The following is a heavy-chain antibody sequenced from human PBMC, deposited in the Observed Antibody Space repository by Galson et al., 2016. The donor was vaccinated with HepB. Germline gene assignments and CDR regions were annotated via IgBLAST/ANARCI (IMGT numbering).Heavy chain of an antibody. D-gene: IGHD5-12*01. V-gene: IGHV3-23*01. CDR3: AKAQGWLRLNFWYYLDY. J-gene: IGHJ4*02. Sequence: SLRLSCAASGFTFSSYAMSWVRQAPGKGLEWVSAISGSGGSTYYADSVKGRFTISRDNSKNTLYLQMNSLRAEDTAVYYCAKAQGWLRLNFWYYLDYWGQGTLVTVSS. CDR1: GFTFSSYA. CDR2: ISGSGGST.